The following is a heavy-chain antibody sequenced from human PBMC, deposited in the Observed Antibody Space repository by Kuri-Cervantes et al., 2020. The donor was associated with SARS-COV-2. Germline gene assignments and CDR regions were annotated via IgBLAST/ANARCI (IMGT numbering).Heavy chain of an antibody. CDR3: ARDALHYDFWSGPYFDY. CDR1: GYTFTSYY. D-gene: IGHD3-3*01. V-gene: IGHV1-46*01. CDR2: INPSGGST. J-gene: IGHJ4*02. Sequence: ASVKVSCKASGYTFTSYYMHWVRQAPGQGLEWMGIINPSGGSTSYAQKFQGRVTMTGDTSTSTVYMELSSLRSEDTAVYYCARDALHYDFWSGPYFDYWGQGTLVTV.